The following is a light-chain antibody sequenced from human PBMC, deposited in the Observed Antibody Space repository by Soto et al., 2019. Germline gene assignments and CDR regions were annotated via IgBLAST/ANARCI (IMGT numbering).Light chain of an antibody. CDR2: DAS. CDR3: QQRSDWPLT. J-gene: IGKJ4*01. Sequence: EIFLTQSPATLSLSQWERATLSWGASQSVRGYLAWYQQKPGQAPRLLIYDASFGVTGLPARFSGSGSGTDFTLTISSLEPEDFAVYYCQQRSDWPLTFGGGTKVDIK. V-gene: IGKV3-11*01. CDR1: QSVRGY.